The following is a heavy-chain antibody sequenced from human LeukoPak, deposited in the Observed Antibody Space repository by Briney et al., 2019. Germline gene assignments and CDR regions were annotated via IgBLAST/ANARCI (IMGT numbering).Heavy chain of an antibody. Sequence: HPGGSLRLSCVASGFTFSTYAMSWVRQAPGKGLEWVSTISGSGGSTYYADSVKGRFTISRDNSKNTLYLQMNSLRAEDTAVYYCAKEGGSYYYYYMYVWGKGTTVTISS. J-gene: IGHJ6*03. CDR1: GFTFSTYA. CDR2: ISGSGGST. D-gene: IGHD1-26*01. CDR3: AKEGGSYYYYYMYV. V-gene: IGHV3-23*01.